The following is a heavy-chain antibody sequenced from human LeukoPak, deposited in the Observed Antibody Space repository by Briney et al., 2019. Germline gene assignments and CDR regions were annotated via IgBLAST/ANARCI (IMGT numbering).Heavy chain of an antibody. CDR2: INHSGST. CDR3: AGLRDSRSWRNYYYVMDV. CDR1: GGSFSGYY. Sequence: SGTLSLTCAVYGGSFSGYYWRWIRRPPGKGLEWIGEINHSGSTNYNPSLKSGVTISVETSKNQFSLKLSSVTAADTAVYYCAGLRDSRSWRNYYYVMDVWAQETRVTVSS. V-gene: IGHV4-34*01. J-gene: IGHJ6*02. D-gene: IGHD6-13*01.